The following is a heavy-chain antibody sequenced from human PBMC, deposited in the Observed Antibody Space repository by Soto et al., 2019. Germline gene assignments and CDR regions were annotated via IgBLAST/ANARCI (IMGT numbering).Heavy chain of an antibody. CDR2: INPHSGGT. Sequence: QVQLVQSGAEVKKPGASVKVSCKTSGDTFTGYYIYWVRQAPGQGLEWMGWINPHSGGTDSSQKFQGRVTMTRDTSISTADMELSRLRSDDTAVYYCAGTSCSSTTCPSTYWGQGTLVTVSS. V-gene: IGHV1-2*02. CDR3: AGTSCSSTTCPSTY. CDR1: GDTFTGYY. D-gene: IGHD2-2*01. J-gene: IGHJ4*02.